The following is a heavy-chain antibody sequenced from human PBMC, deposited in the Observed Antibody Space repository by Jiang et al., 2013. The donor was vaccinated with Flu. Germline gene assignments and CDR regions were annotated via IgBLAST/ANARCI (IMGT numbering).Heavy chain of an antibody. J-gene: IGHJ4*02. V-gene: IGHV4-34*01. CDR3: ARFFGYSSSSWFDY. CDR2: INHSGST. D-gene: IGHD6-6*01. Sequence: KGRGVDWEINHSGSTNYNPSLKSRVTISVDTSKNQFSLKLSSVTAADTAVYYCARFFGYSSSSWFDYWGQGTLVTVSS.